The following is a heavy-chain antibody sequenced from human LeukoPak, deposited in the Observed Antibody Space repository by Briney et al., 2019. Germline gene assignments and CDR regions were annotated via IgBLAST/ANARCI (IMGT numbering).Heavy chain of an antibody. D-gene: IGHD2-2*01. CDR3: ARASPWYQLLWDYYFDY. CDR1: GYTFTSYG. V-gene: IGHV1-18*01. J-gene: IGHJ4*02. Sequence: ASVKVSCKASGYTFTSYGISWVRQAPGQGLEWMGWISAYNGNTNYAQKLQGRVTMTTDTSASTAYMELRSLRSDDTAVYYCARASPWYQLLWDYYFDYCGQGTLVTVSS. CDR2: ISAYNGNT.